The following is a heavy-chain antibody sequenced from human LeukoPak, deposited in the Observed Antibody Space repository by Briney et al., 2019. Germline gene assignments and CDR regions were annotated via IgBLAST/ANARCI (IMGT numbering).Heavy chain of an antibody. CDR2: ISSSGSPT. D-gene: IGHD3-10*01. Sequence: GGSLRLSCAASGLTFSTYSMNWVRQAPGKGLEWVSFISSSGSPTYYADSVKGRFTISRDDAKSSLYLQMSSMRAEDTAVYYCARSFGYYSGSRSYYHMDVWGKGTTVTVSS. V-gene: IGHV3-48*01. CDR3: ARSFGYYSGSRSYYHMDV. J-gene: IGHJ6*03. CDR1: GLTFSTYS.